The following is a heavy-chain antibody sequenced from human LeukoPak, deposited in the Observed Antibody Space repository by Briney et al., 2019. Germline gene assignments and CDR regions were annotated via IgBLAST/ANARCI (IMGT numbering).Heavy chain of an antibody. CDR3: ARYYDRSGYWSTPHFDY. D-gene: IGHD3-22*01. V-gene: IGHV4-61*01. CDR1: GDSVSGISFY. CDR2: IQYSGST. Sequence: SGTLSLTCTVSGDSVSGISFYWSWIRQPPGKGLQYIGYIQYSGSTNYNPSLKSRVTISVDTSKNQFSLKMSSVTAADTAVYYCARYYDRSGYWSTPHFDYWGQGTLVTVSS. J-gene: IGHJ4*02.